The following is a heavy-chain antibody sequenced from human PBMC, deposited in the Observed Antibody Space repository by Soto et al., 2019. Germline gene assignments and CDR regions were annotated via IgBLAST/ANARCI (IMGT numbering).Heavy chain of an antibody. CDR1: GFTVSSNY. J-gene: IGHJ4*02. CDR3: ARDIGDDYVSPSGAFDY. CDR2: IYSGGST. V-gene: IGHV3-66*01. Sequence: GGSLRLSCAASGFTVSSNYMSWVRQAPGKGLEWVSVIYSGGSTYYADYVKGRFTISRDNSKNTLYLQMNSLRAEDTAVYYCARDIGDDYVSPSGAFDYWGQGTLVTVSS. D-gene: IGHD4-17*01.